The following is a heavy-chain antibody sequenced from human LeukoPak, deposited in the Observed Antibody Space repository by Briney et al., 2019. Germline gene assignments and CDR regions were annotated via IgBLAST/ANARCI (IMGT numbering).Heavy chain of an antibody. J-gene: IGHJ4*02. V-gene: IGHV1-46*01. Sequence: ASVKVSCKASGYTFTSYYMHWVRQAPGQGLEWMGIINPSGGSTSYAQKFQGRVTMTRNTSISTAYMELSSLRSEDTAVYYCARRPYKYYDILTGSYRSEFEYWGQGTLVTVSS. CDR3: ARRPYKYYDILTGSYRSEFEY. CDR1: GYTFTSYY. CDR2: INPSGGST. D-gene: IGHD3-9*01.